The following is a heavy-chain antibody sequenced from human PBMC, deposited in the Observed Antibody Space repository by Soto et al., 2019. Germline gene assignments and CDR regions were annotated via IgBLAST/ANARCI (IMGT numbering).Heavy chain of an antibody. Sequence: EVQLVESGGGLVQPGGSLRLSCAASGFTFSSYWMSRVRQAPGKGLEWVANIKQDGSEKYYVDSVKGRFTISRDNAKNSLYLHMNSLRAEDTAVYSFARYVPFDYWGQGTLGTVSS. J-gene: IGHJ4*02. CDR2: IKQDGSEK. D-gene: IGHD5-12*01. CDR1: GFTFSSYW. CDR3: ARYVPFDY. V-gene: IGHV3-7*01.